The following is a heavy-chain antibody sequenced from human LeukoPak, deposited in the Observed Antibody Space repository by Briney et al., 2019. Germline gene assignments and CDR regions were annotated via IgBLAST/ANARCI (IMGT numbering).Heavy chain of an antibody. J-gene: IGHJ4*02. CDR1: GFTVSSNY. Sequence: GGSLRLSCAASGFTVSSNYMTWVRQAPGKGLEWVSVIYSGGSTYYADSVKGRFTISRDNAKNSLYLQMNSLRDEDTAVYYCARDRYSGSYGGVFDYRGQGTLVTVSS. D-gene: IGHD1-26*01. CDR3: ARDRYSGSYGGVFDY. CDR2: IYSGGST. V-gene: IGHV3-53*05.